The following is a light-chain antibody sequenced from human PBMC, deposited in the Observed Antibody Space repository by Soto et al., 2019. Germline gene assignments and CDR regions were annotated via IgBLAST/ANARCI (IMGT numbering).Light chain of an antibody. CDR2: SAS. Sequence: DIQMTQSPSSLSASVGDRVTITCRASQSISTYLNWYQQKPGKAPEFLIYSASSLQSGVPSRFSGTGSGTDFTLTINSLQPADFATYYCQQRYSPPWTFGQGTKVELK. CDR3: QQRYSPPWT. CDR1: QSISTY. J-gene: IGKJ1*01. V-gene: IGKV1-39*01.